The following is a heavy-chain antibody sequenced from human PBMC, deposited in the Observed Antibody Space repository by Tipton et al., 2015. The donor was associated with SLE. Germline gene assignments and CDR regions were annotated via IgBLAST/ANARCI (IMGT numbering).Heavy chain of an antibody. Sequence: TLSLTCTVSNGSISSSPYYWGWIRQSPGKGLEWVGSMYYSGSTYYNPSLKSRVTVSVDTSRNQCSLNLTSVTAADTAVYYCARGPYYYMDVWGKGTTVTVPS. CDR3: ARGPYYYMDV. CDR1: NGSISSSPYY. J-gene: IGHJ6*03. CDR2: MYYSGST. V-gene: IGHV4-39*07.